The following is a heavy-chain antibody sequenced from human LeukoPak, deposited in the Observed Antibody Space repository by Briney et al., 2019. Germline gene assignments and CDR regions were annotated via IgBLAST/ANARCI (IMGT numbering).Heavy chain of an antibody. Sequence: GGSLRLSCAASGFTFSHYWMTWFRQAPGKGLQWVANIKNDGSEKYYVDSVRGRFTISRDNAKNSLFLQMNSLMAEDTAVYYCARDYVWGSAESDYWGQGTLVTVSS. CDR2: IKNDGSEK. V-gene: IGHV3-7*01. J-gene: IGHJ4*02. CDR3: ARDYVWGSAESDY. CDR1: GFTFSHYW. D-gene: IGHD7-27*01.